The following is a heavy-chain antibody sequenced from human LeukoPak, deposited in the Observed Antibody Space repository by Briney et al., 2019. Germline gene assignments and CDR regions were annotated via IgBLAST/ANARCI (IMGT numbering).Heavy chain of an antibody. J-gene: IGHJ6*03. Sequence: SETLSLTCTVSGGSISSSSYYWGWIRQPPGKGLEWIGYIYYSGSTNYNPSLKSRVTISVDTSKNQFSLKPSSVTAADTAVYYCARGVLYMDVWGKGTTVTIAS. D-gene: IGHD2-8*01. V-gene: IGHV4-61*05. CDR1: GGSISSSSYY. CDR3: ARGVLYMDV. CDR2: IYYSGST.